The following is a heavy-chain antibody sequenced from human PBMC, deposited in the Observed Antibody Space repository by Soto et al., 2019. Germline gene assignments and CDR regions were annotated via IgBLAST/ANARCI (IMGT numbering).Heavy chain of an antibody. CDR1: GFPFSSYV. CDR3: AKDSNKYSSSLRGRYFDY. J-gene: IGHJ4*02. D-gene: IGHD4-4*01. CDR2: ISGGGSNT. V-gene: IGHV3-23*01. Sequence: EVQLLESGGGLVQRGGSLRLSCAASGFPFSSYVMSWVRPAPGKGLEWVSGISGGGSNTFYAGSVKSRFTNSRDNSKYPLLLQMNSLGGEDTAVYYCAKDSNKYSSSLRGRYFDYWGQGIWVTVSS.